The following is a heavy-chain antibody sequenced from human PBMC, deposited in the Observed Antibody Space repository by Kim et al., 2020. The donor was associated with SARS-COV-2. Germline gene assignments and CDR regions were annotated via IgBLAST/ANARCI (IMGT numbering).Heavy chain of an antibody. J-gene: IGHJ4*02. CDR3: ARENVRGAAGD. CDR1: GFTFSSFW. V-gene: IGHV3-74*03. Sequence: GGSLRLSCAASGFTFSSFWIHWVRHTPGRGLEWVSRISGDGSREMYADSVRGRFTISRDNAKNTVYLQMNSLRGDDTAVYYCARENVRGAAGDWGQGTPVIVSS. CDR2: ISGDGSRE. D-gene: IGHD1-26*01.